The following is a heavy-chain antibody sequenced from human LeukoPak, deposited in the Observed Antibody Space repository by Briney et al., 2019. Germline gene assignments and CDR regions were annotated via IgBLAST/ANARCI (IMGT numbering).Heavy chain of an antibody. Sequence: SQTLSLTCALSGDSVSSTNVGWNWIRQSPSSGLEWLGRTYYRSQFYNDYADSVKGRITITPDTSKNQFSLQLSSLTPEDTSVYYCARGTAFNIWGQRTMVTVSS. CDR3: ARGTAFNI. V-gene: IGHV6-1*01. CDR1: GDSVSSTNVG. D-gene: IGHD1-14*01. J-gene: IGHJ3*02. CDR2: TYYRSQFYN.